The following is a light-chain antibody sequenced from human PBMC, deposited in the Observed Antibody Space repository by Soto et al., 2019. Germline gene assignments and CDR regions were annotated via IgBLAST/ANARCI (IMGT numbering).Light chain of an antibody. V-gene: IGLV2-23*03. CDR3: CSYASSRTFEVV. CDR2: EGS. CDR1: SSDVGSNNL. Sequence: HSALTQPASVSGSPGQSITISCTGTSSDVGSNNLVSWYQQHPGEVPKLMIYEGSKRPSGVSNRFSGSKSGNTASLTISGLQAEDEADYYCSYASSRTFEVVFGGGTQLTVL. J-gene: IGLJ2*01.